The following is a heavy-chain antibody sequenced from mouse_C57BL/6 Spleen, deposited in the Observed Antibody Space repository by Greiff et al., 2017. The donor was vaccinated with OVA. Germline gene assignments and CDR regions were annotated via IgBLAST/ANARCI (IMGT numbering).Heavy chain of an antibody. CDR2: IYPGNSDT. J-gene: IGHJ1*03. CDR3: TGPFYYDYDGRYFDV. V-gene: IGHV1-5*01. CDR1: GYTFTSYW. Sequence: EVQLQQSGTVLARPGASVKMSCKTSGYTFTSYWMHWVKQRPGQGLEWIGAIYPGNSDTSYNQKFKGKAKLTAVTSASTAYMELSSLTNEDSAVYYCTGPFYYDYDGRYFDVWGTGTTVTVSS. D-gene: IGHD2-4*01.